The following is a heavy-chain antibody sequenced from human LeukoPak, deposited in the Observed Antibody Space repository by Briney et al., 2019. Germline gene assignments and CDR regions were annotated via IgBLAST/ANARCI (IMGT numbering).Heavy chain of an antibody. CDR2: IYYTGAT. V-gene: IGHV4-59*01. Sequence: SETLSLTCSVSGGFINSYYWSWIRQSPGKGLEWIGYIYYTGATYYNPSLESRVTISIDTSKRQLSLELRSVTAADPAVYFCARDRRESSKPNDAFDIWGQGTMVTVSA. J-gene: IGHJ3*02. CDR3: ARDRRESSKPNDAFDI. D-gene: IGHD4-11*01. CDR1: GGFINSYY.